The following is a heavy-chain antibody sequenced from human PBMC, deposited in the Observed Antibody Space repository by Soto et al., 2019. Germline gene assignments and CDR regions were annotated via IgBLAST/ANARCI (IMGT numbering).Heavy chain of an antibody. CDR2: ILVGGST. J-gene: IGHJ4*02. Sequence: HPGGSLRLSCAASGFTCSSYDMSWVRQAPGKGLEWVSTILVGGSTHYPDSVRGRFTISRDNSKNTLFLQVNSLTARDTAVYYCARDRVGATTLLAYYFDYWGQGTLVTVSS. CDR1: GFTCSSYD. D-gene: IGHD1-26*01. V-gene: IGHV3-23*01. CDR3: ARDRVGATTLLAYYFDY.